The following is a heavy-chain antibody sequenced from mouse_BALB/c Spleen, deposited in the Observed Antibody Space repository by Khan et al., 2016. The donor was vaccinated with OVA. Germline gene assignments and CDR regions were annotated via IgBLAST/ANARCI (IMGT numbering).Heavy chain of an antibody. CDR2: INTNTGEP. CDR1: GYTFTNYG. J-gene: IGHJ3*01. CDR3: ARGNFGGSNSWFVY. D-gene: IGHD1-1*01. V-gene: IGHV9-3*02. Sequence: QIQLVQSGPELKKPGETVKISCKASGYTFTNYGMNWMKQAPGKGLKWMGWINTNTGEPTYAEEFKGRLVFSLETSASTAYLQINNLKTEDTATYVGARGNFGGSNSWFVYWGQGTLVTVSA.